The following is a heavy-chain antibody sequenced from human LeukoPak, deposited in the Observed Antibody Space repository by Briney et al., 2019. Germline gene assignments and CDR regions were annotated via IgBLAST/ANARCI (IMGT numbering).Heavy chain of an antibody. CDR3: ANLGYSYGTDY. Sequence: SETLSLTCTVSGGSISSGNYYWTRIRQPAGKGLEWIGRIYTSGSTNYTPSLKSRVTISVDTSKNQFTLKLSSVAAADAAVYYCANLGYSYGTDYWGRGTLVTVSS. CDR1: GGSISSGNYY. J-gene: IGHJ4*02. V-gene: IGHV4-61*02. CDR2: IYTSGST. D-gene: IGHD5-18*01.